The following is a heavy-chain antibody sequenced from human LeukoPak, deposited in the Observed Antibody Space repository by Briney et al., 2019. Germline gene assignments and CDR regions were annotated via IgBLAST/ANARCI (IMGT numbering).Heavy chain of an antibody. D-gene: IGHD6-19*01. J-gene: IGHJ4*02. CDR2: IYGGGNT. CDR3: AREFSSGWTHFDY. V-gene: IGHV3-53*01. CDR1: GFTVSSSY. Sequence: GGSLRLSCAASGFTVSSSYMTWVRQVPGKGLEWVSIIYGGGNTFYADSVKGRFTISRDNSKNTLYLQMNSLRAEDTAVYYCAREFSSGWTHFDYWGQGTLVTVSS.